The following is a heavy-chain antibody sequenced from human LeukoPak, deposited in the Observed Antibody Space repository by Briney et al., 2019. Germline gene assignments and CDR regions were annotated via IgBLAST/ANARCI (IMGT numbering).Heavy chain of an antibody. CDR2: IYYSGST. J-gene: IGHJ5*02. CDR1: GGSISSYY. CDR3: ARDTWFDP. V-gene: IGHV4-59*01. Sequence: SETLSLTCTVSGGSISSYYWSWIRQPPGKGLEWIGYIYYSGSTNYNPSLKSRVTISVDTSKNQFSLKLSSVTAADTAVYYCARDTWFDPWGQGTLVTVSS.